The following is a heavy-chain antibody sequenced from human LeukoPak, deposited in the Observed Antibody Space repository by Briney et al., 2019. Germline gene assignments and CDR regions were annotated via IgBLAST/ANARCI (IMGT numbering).Heavy chain of an antibody. D-gene: IGHD5-24*01. V-gene: IGHV3-21*01. CDR2: ISTSSSYI. CDR3: AREWPTDY. J-gene: IGHJ4*02. CDR1: GFTFSTYS. Sequence: GGSLRLSCAASGFTFSTYSMNWVRQAPGKGLEWVSSISTSSSYIYYADSVKGRFTISRDNAKNSLYLQMNSLRDEDTAVYYCAREWPTDYWGQGTLVTVSS.